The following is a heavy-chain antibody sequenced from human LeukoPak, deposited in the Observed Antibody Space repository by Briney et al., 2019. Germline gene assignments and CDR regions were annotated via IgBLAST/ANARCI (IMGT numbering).Heavy chain of an antibody. CDR3: ASYPRYYYDSSGYY. D-gene: IGHD3-22*01. J-gene: IGHJ4*02. CDR2: INPNSGGT. CDR1: GYTFTSYY. Sequence: GASVKVSCKASGYTFTSYYMHWVRQAPGQGLEWMGRINPNSGGTNYAQKFQGRVTMTRDTSISTAYMELSRLRSDDTAVYYCASYPRYYYDSSGYYWGQGTLVTVSS. V-gene: IGHV1-2*06.